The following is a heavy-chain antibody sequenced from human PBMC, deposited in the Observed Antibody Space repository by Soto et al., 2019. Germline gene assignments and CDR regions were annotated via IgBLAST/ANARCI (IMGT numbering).Heavy chain of an antibody. CDR2: IKQDGSEK. CDR1: GFTFSSYW. CDR3: ARSVGYFDWLLTYYFDY. D-gene: IGHD3-9*01. J-gene: IGHJ4*02. Sequence: GGSLRLSCAASGFTFSSYWMSWVRQAPGKGLEWVANIKQDGSEKYYVDSVKGRFTISRDNAKNSLYLQMNSLRAEDTAVYYCARSVGYFDWLLTYYFDYWGQGTLVTVSS. V-gene: IGHV3-7*01.